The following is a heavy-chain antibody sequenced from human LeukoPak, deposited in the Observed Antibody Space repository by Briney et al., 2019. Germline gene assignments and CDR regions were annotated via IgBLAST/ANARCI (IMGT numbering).Heavy chain of an antibody. CDR1: GDSISSSSSY. Sequence: PSETLSLTCTVSGDSISSSSSYWGWIRQPPGEGLEWIGSIYYSGSTYYNPSLKSRVTISVDTSKNQFSLKLSSVTAADTAVYYCARDRFWGSYRLFDYWGQGTLVTVSS. J-gene: IGHJ4*02. D-gene: IGHD3-16*01. CDR3: ARDRFWGSYRLFDY. CDR2: IYYSGST. V-gene: IGHV4-39*07.